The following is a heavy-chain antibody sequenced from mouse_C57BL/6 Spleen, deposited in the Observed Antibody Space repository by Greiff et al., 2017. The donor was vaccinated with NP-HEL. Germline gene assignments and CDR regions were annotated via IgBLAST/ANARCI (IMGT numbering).Heavy chain of an antibody. J-gene: IGHJ4*01. Sequence: EVKLVESGEGLVKPGGSLKLSCAASGFTFSSYAMSWVRQTPEKRLEWVAYISSGGDYIYYADTVKGRFTISRDNARNTLYLQMSSLKSEDTAMYYCTRDETTVVEDAMDYWGQGTSVTVSS. CDR3: TRDETTVVEDAMDY. CDR2: ISSGGDYI. D-gene: IGHD1-1*01. CDR1: GFTFSSYA. V-gene: IGHV5-9-1*02.